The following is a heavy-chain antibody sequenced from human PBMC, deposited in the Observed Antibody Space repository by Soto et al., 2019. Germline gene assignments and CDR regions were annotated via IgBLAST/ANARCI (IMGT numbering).Heavy chain of an antibody. V-gene: IGHV1-18*01. J-gene: IGHJ5*02. CDR3: ARTGCSSTSCYSFDWFDP. Sequence: ASVKVSCKASGYTFTSYGISWVRQAPGQGLEWMGWISAYNGNTNYAQKLQGRVTMTTDTSTSTAYMELRSLRSDDTAVYYCARTGCSSTSCYSFDWFDPWGQGTLVTVSS. CDR2: ISAYNGNT. D-gene: IGHD2-2*01. CDR1: GYTFTSYG.